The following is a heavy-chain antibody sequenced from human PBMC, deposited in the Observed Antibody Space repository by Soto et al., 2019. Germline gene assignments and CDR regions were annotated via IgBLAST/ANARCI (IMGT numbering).Heavy chain of an antibody. CDR2: IYYSGST. CDR1: GGSISSYY. J-gene: IGHJ3*02. V-gene: IGHV4-59*01. CDR3: ARGLHYYDSSGYYPGLFFDI. D-gene: IGHD3-22*01. Sequence: SETLSLTCTVSGGSISSYYWSWIRQPPGKGLEWIGYIYYSGSTNYNPSLKSRVTISVDTSKNQFSLKLSSVTAADTAVYYCARGLHYYDSSGYYPGLFFDIWGQGTMVTVSS.